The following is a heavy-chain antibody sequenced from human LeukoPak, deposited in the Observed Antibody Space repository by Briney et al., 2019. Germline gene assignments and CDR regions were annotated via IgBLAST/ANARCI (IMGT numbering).Heavy chain of an antibody. Sequence: SETLSLTCAVYGGSFSGYYWSWIRQPPGKGLELIGEINHSGSTNYNPSLKSRVTISVDTSKNQFSLKLTSVTAADTAVYYCARAYYYEAYWYFDLWGRGTLVTVSS. CDR2: INHSGST. D-gene: IGHD3-22*01. CDR3: ARAYYYEAYWYFDL. J-gene: IGHJ2*01. V-gene: IGHV4-34*01. CDR1: GGSFSGYY.